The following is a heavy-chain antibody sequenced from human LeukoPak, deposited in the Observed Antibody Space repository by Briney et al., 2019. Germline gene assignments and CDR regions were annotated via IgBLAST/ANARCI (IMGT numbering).Heavy chain of an antibody. V-gene: IGHV1-8*01. D-gene: IGHD5-18*01. CDR1: GYTFTSYD. CDR3: ARALDTAMAHSHDY. Sequence: ASVKVSCKASGYTFTSYDINLVRQATGQGLEWMGWMNPNSGNTGYAQKFQGRVTMTRNTSISTAYMELSSLRSEDTAVYYCARALDTAMAHSHDYWGQGTLVTVSS. CDR2: MNPNSGNT. J-gene: IGHJ4*02.